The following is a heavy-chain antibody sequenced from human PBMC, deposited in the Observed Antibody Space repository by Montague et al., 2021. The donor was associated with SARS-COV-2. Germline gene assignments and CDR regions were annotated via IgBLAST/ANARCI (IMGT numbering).Heavy chain of an antibody. CDR2: ISYHGNT. Sequence: SETLSLTCTVSGDSIGSISYDWGWIRRPPGKGLEWIGHISYHGNTNYNPSLKSRVTISIDTSRNQFSLKVSSVTATDTAIYYCARRLDYWDSSGQRRHFDYWGQGTLVTVSS. CDR1: GDSIGSISYD. D-gene: IGHD3-22*01. J-gene: IGHJ4*02. V-gene: IGHV4-39*01. CDR3: ARRLDYWDSSGQRRHFDY.